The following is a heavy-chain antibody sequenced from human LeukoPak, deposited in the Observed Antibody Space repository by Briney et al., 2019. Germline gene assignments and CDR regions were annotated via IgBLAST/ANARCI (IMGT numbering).Heavy chain of an antibody. CDR1: GFTFSSYS. CDR3: ARDPSYYDSSGSDY. J-gene: IGHJ4*02. CDR2: ISSSSSTI. D-gene: IGHD3-22*01. Sequence: GGSLRLPCAASGFTFSSYSMNWVRQAPGKGPEWVSYISSSSSTIYYADSVKGRFTISRDNAKNSLYLQMNSLRAEDTAVYYCARDPSYYDSSGSDYWGQGTLVTVSS. V-gene: IGHV3-48*01.